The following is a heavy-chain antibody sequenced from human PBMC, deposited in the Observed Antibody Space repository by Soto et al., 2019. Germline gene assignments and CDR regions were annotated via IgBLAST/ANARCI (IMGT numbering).Heavy chain of an antibody. V-gene: IGHV3-11*05. J-gene: IGHJ2*01. CDR2: INSSSSYT. Sequence: QVQLVESGGGLVKPGGSLRLSCAASGFTFSDYYMSWIRQAPGKGLEWVSYINSSSSYTNYADSVKGRFTISRDHAKNSLYLQMNSLRAEDTAVYYCARTIVAAGGRRYFDLWGRGTLVTVSS. D-gene: IGHD6-13*01. CDR3: ARTIVAAGGRRYFDL. CDR1: GFTFSDYY.